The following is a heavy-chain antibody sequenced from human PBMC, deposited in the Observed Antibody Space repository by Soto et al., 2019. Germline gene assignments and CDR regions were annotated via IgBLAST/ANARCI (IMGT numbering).Heavy chain of an antibody. Sequence: QMQLQESGPRLVKPSETLSLTCTVSGGSISSSSYYWGWIRQPPGKGLEWIGSIYYSGSTYYNPSLKSRVTISVDTSKNQFSLKLSSVTAADTAVYYCARQGTTLDYWGQGTLVTVSS. CDR1: GGSISSSSYY. J-gene: IGHJ4*02. D-gene: IGHD1-7*01. CDR2: IYYSGST. V-gene: IGHV4-39*01. CDR3: ARQGTTLDY.